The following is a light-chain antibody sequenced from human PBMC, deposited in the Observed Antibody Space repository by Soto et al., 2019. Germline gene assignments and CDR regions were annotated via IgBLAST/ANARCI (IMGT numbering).Light chain of an antibody. CDR3: SSYTTSSTFV. V-gene: IGLV2-18*02. CDR1: SSDVGSHNG. Sequence: QSSLTQPPSVSGSPGQSVTISCTGTSSDVGSHNGVSWYQQPPGTAPKLMIYEVTNRPSGVPDRFSGSKSGNTASLTISGLQAEVEAEYYCSSYTTSSTFVFGTGTNVTVL. CDR2: EVT. J-gene: IGLJ1*01.